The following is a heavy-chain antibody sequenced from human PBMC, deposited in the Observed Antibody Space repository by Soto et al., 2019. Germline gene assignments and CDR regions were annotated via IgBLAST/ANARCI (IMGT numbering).Heavy chain of an antibody. Sequence: QVRLQQGGAGLLKPSETLSLSCGVSGASFGSHYWSWIRQTPGTGLEWIGEINHNGNTNYNPSLKRRLTPSIDTSRGQFSLRLRSLTAADTAVYYCARVPRFPDAFDLWGQGTNVTVS. J-gene: IGHJ3*01. CDR1: GASFGSHY. CDR3: ARVPRFPDAFDL. V-gene: IGHV4-34*01. CDR2: INHNGNT. D-gene: IGHD3-16*01.